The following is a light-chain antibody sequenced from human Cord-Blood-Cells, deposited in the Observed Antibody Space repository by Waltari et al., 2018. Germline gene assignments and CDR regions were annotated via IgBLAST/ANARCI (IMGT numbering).Light chain of an antibody. Sequence: NFMLTQPHSVSESPGKTVTISCTRSSGSIASNYVQWYQQRPGSSPTTVIYEDNQRPAGVPDRFSGSIDSSSNSASLTISGLKTEDEADYYCQSYDSSSLWVFGGGTKLTAL. CDR3: QSYDSSSLWV. J-gene: IGLJ3*02. V-gene: IGLV6-57*01. CDR1: SGSIASNY. CDR2: EDN.